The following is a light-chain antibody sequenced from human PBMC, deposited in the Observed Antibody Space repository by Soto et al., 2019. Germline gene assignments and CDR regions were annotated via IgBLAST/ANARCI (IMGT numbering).Light chain of an antibody. CDR2: DAS. CDR3: HQHGSSPWT. J-gene: IGKJ1*01. Sequence: EIVLTQSPATLSLSPGDRATLSCGASQSVSNNYLAWYQHKPGLAPRVLIYDASRRAAGIPDRFSGSGSGTDFTLTIGRLEPEDFAVYYCHQHGSSPWTFGQGTKVDIK. V-gene: IGKV3D-20*01. CDR1: QSVSNNY.